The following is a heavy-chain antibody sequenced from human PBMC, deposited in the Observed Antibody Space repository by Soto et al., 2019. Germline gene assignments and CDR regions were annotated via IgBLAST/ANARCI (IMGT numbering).Heavy chain of an antibody. CDR1: GFTFSSYS. CDR3: ARDDLMTTVTELDY. J-gene: IGHJ4*02. V-gene: IGHV3-21*01. CDR2: ISSSGSTI. D-gene: IGHD4-17*01. Sequence: EVQLVESGGGLVKPGGSLRLSCASSGFTFSSYSMNWVRQAPGKGLEWVSSISSSGSTIYYADSVKGRFTISRDNAKNSLYLHMNSLRAEDTAVYYCARDDLMTTVTELDYWGQGTLVTVSS.